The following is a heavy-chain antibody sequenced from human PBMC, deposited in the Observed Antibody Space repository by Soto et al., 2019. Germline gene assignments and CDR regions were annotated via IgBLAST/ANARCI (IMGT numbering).Heavy chain of an antibody. J-gene: IGHJ6*02. CDR2: LDQGGGEK. Sequence: GGSLILSCAASEFSFSDYWMAWVRQAPGKGLEWVANLDQGGGEKHYVDSVKGRFTISRDNAKNTLYLQMNSLRAEDTAVYYCAKDISKLYYYYGMDVWGQGTTVTVSS. CDR3: AKDISKLYYYYGMDV. V-gene: IGHV3-7*05. CDR1: EFSFSDYW.